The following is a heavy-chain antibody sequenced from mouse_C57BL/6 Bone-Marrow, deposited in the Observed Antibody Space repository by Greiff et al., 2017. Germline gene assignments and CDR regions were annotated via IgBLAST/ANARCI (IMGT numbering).Heavy chain of an antibody. J-gene: IGHJ3*01. CDR2: INPGSGGT. CDR1: GYAFTNYL. CDR3: ARWHYGSSL. D-gene: IGHD1-1*01. Sequence: QVQLQQSGAELVRPGTSVKVSCKASGYAFTNYLIEWVKQRPGQGLEWIGVINPGSGGTNYNEKFKGKATLTADKSSSTAYMQLSSLTSEDSAVYFCARWHYGSSLWGQGTLVTVSA. V-gene: IGHV1-54*01.